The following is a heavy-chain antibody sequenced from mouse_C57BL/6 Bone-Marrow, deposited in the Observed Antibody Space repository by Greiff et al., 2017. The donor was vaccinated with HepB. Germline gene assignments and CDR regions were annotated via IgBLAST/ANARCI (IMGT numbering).Heavy chain of an antibody. Sequence: EVQLQQSGPELVKPGASVKISCKASGYTFTDYYMNWVKQSHGKSLEWIGDINPNNGGTSYNQKFKGKATLTVDKSSSTAYMELRSLTSEDSAVYYCARITTVVAKDYYFDVWGTGTTVTVSS. V-gene: IGHV1-26*01. J-gene: IGHJ1*03. D-gene: IGHD1-1*01. CDR2: INPNNGGT. CDR3: ARITTVVAKDYYFDV. CDR1: GYTFTDYY.